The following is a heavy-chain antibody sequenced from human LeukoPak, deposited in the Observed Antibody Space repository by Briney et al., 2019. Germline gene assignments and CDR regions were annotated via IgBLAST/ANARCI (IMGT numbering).Heavy chain of an antibody. CDR2: INHSGST. Sequence: SETLSLTCAVYGGSFSGYYWSWIRQPPGKGLEWIGEINHSGSTDYNPSLKSRVTISVDTSKNQFSLKLSSVTAADTAVYYCARGYGNFDYWGQGTLVTVSS. CDR3: ARGYGNFDY. V-gene: IGHV4-34*01. J-gene: IGHJ4*02. CDR1: GGSFSGYY. D-gene: IGHD4-17*01.